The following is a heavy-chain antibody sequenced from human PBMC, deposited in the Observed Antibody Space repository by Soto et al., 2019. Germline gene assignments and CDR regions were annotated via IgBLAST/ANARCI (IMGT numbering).Heavy chain of an antibody. CDR3: ARSGIAARAYYYYMDV. V-gene: IGHV1-2*04. CDR2: INPNSGGT. D-gene: IGHD6-6*01. J-gene: IGHJ6*03. CDR1: GYTFTGYY. Sequence: ASVKVSCKASGYTFTGYYMHWVRQAPGQGLEWMGWINPNSGGTNYAQKFQGWVTMTRDTSISTAYMELSRLRSDDTAVYYCARSGIAARAYYYYMDVWGKGTTVTVSS.